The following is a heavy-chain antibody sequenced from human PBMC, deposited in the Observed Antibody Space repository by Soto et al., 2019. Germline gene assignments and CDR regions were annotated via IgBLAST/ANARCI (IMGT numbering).Heavy chain of an antibody. CDR1: GFSFTSYA. D-gene: IGHD1-26*01. Sequence: EVQLLESGGGLVRPGGSLRLSCAASGFSFTSYALSWVRQAPGKGLEWVSTISGSDGKTYYADSVKGRFSISRDTSKTTLYLQMNSLRFEDTAVYYCARWSFLDYWGQGTRVTVS. CDR3: ARWSFLDY. J-gene: IGHJ4*02. CDR2: ISGSDGKT. V-gene: IGHV3-23*01.